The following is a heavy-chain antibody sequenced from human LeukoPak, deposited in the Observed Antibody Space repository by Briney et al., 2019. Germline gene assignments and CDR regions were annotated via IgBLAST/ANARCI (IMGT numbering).Heavy chain of an antibody. CDR3: ARGSRSWPADY. J-gene: IGHJ4*02. V-gene: IGHV3-74*01. D-gene: IGHD6-13*01. Sequence: GSLRLSCAASGFTLSSYWMHWVRQVPGKGLVWVSRINSDGSSTSYADSVKGRFTISRDNAKNTLYLQMNSLGAEDTAVYYCARGSRSWPADYWGQGTLVTVSS. CDR1: GFTLSSYW. CDR2: INSDGSST.